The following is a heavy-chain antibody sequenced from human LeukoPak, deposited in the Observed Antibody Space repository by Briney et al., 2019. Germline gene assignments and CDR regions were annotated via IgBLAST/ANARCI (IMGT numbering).Heavy chain of an antibody. CDR3: ARERSGYYVILNDAFDI. CDR1: GGTFSSYA. D-gene: IGHD3-22*01. CDR2: IIPIFGTA. V-gene: IGHV1-69*13. Sequence: ASVKVSCKASGGTFSSYAISWVRQAPGQGLEWMGGIIPIFGTANYAQKFQGRVTITADESTSTAYMELSSLRSEDTAVYYCARERSGYYVILNDAFDIWGQGTMVTVSS. J-gene: IGHJ3*02.